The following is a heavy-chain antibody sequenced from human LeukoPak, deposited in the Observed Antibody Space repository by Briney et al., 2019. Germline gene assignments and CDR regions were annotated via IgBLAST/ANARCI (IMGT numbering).Heavy chain of an antibody. D-gene: IGHD2-21*02. CDR3: ARENCGGDCYYDY. V-gene: IGHV3-48*03. J-gene: IGHJ4*02. CDR1: GFTFSSYE. Sequence: GGSLRLSCAASGFTFSSYEMNWVRQAPGRGLEWVSYISSSGSTIYYADSAKGRFTISRDNAKNSLYLQMNSLRAEDTAVYYCARENCGGDCYYDYWGQGTLVTVSS. CDR2: ISSSGSTI.